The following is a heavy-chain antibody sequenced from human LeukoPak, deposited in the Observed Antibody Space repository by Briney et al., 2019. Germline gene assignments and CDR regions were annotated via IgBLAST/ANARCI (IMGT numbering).Heavy chain of an antibody. J-gene: IGHJ4*02. CDR3: AKDSWYGYGQIDY. D-gene: IGHD6-13*01. CDR1: GFTFDDYA. V-gene: IGHV3-9*01. Sequence: GGSLRLSCAASGFTFDDYAMHWVRQAPGKGLEWVSGISWNSGSIGYADSVKGQFTISRDNAKNSLYLQMNSLRAEDTALYYCAKDSWYGYGQIDYWGQGTLVTVSS. CDR2: ISWNSGSI.